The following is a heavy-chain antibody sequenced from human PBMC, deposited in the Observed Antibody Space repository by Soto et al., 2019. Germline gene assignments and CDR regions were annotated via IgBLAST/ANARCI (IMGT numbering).Heavy chain of an antibody. Sequence: PSETLSLTCTVSGGSISSSSYYWSWIRQPPGKGLEWIGYIYYSGSTNYNPSLKSRVTISVDTSKNQFSLKLSSVTAADTAVYYCARGFNSGWDPLDYWGQGTLVTVSS. CDR1: GGSISSSSYY. V-gene: IGHV4-61*01. CDR2: IYYSGST. D-gene: IGHD6-19*01. CDR3: ARGFNSGWDPLDY. J-gene: IGHJ4*02.